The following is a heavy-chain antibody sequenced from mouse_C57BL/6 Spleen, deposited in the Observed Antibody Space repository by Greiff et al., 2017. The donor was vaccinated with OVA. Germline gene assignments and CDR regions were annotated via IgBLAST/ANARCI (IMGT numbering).Heavy chain of an antibody. V-gene: IGHV1-76*01. CDR2: IYPGSGNT. CDR1: GYTFTDYY. Sequence: VQLQESGAELVRPGASVKLSCKASGYTFTDYYINWVKQRPGQGLEWIARIYPGSGNTYYNEKFKGKATLTAEKSSSTAYMQLSSLTSEDSAVYFCARRGYYGSRNYAMDYWGQGTSVTVSS. J-gene: IGHJ4*01. D-gene: IGHD1-1*01. CDR3: ARRGYYGSRNYAMDY.